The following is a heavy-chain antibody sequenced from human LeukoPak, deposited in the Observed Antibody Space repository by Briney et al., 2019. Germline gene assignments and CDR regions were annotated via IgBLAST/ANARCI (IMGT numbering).Heavy chain of an antibody. CDR2: INHSGST. CDR3: ARTLQWFGSLIVNWFDP. CDR1: GGSFSGYY. D-gene: IGHD3-10*01. V-gene: IGHV4-34*01. Sequence: KPSETLSLTCAVYGGSFSGYYWSWIRQPPGKGLEWIGEINHSGSTNYNPSLKSRVTISVDTSKNQFSLKLSSVTAADTAVYYCARTLQWFGSLIVNWFDPWGQGTLVTVSS. J-gene: IGHJ5*02.